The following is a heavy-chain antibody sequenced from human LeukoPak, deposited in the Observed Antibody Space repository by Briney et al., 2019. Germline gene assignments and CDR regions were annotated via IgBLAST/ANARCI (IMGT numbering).Heavy chain of an antibody. J-gene: IGHJ4*02. V-gene: IGHV1-69*05. D-gene: IGHD6-13*01. CDR2: IIPIFGTA. Sequence: GSSVKVSCKASGGTFSSYAISWVRQAPGQGLEWMGGIIPIFGTANYAQKFQGRVTITTDESTSTAYMELSSLRSEDTAVYYCARGDIAAAGGSYFDYWGQGTLVTVSS. CDR3: ARGDIAAAGGSYFDY. CDR1: GGTFSSYA.